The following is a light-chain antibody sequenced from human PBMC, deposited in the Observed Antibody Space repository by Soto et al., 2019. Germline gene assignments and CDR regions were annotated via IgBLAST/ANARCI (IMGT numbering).Light chain of an antibody. CDR1: QSISSN. J-gene: IGKJ5*01. V-gene: IGKV3-15*01. Sequence: EIVKTQSPATLSVSPGERATLSCRASQSISSNLAWYQQKPGQAPRLLMFRTSSRATGFPARFSGSGSGTEFTLTISSLQSEDFAVYYCQQYNNWPITFGQGTRLEI. CDR3: QQYNNWPIT. CDR2: RTS.